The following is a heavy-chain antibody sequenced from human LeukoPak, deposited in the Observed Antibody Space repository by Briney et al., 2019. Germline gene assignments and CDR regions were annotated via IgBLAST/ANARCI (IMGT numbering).Heavy chain of an antibody. Sequence: TGGSLRLSCVVSGFTFSTFTMNWVRQAPGKGLEWVSCISSSSSYIYYADSVKGRFTISRDNAKNSLYLQMNSLRAEDTAVYYCARVWTGQWPPHYYYMDVWGKGTTVTISS. CDR2: ISSSSSYI. V-gene: IGHV3-21*03. CDR1: GFTFSTFT. J-gene: IGHJ6*03. D-gene: IGHD6-19*01. CDR3: ARVWTGQWPPHYYYMDV.